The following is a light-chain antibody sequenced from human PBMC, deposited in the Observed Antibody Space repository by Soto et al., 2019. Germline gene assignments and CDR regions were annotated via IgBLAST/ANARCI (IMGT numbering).Light chain of an antibody. CDR3: QQYNNWPRT. CDR1: QSVSNN. J-gene: IGKJ1*01. CDR2: GAS. Sequence: ETVMTQSPATLSVSPGERATLSCRATQSVSNNLAWYQQKPGQAPRLLMYGASTRATGIPARFSGSGSGTEFTLTISSLQSEDFAVYCCQQYNNWPRTFGQGTKVDIK. V-gene: IGKV3-15*01.